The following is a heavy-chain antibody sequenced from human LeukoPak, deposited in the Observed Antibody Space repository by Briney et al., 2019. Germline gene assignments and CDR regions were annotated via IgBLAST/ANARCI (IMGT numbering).Heavy chain of an antibody. V-gene: IGHV3-74*01. CDR2: INSDGSST. J-gene: IGHJ4*02. CDR3: AKGEKAGYDILTGYSLGYYFDY. D-gene: IGHD3-9*01. Sequence: PGGSLRLSCAASGFTFSSYWMHWVRQAPGKGLVWVSRINSDGSSTSYADSVKGRFTISRDNAKNTLYLQMNSLRAEDTAVYYCAKGEKAGYDILTGYSLGYYFDYWGQGTLVTVSS. CDR1: GFTFSSYW.